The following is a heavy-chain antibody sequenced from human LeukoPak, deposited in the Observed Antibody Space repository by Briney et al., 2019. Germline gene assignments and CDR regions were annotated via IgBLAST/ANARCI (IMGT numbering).Heavy chain of an antibody. CDR3: VRSLDY. Sequence: GGSLRLSCAASGFTFSSYAMHWVRQAPGKGLEWVAVISYDGSNKYYADSVKGRFTISRDNSKNTLYLQMNSLRVEDTALYYCVRSLDYWGQGTLVTVSS. CDR2: ISYDGSNK. J-gene: IGHJ4*02. V-gene: IGHV3-30-3*01. CDR1: GFTFSSYA.